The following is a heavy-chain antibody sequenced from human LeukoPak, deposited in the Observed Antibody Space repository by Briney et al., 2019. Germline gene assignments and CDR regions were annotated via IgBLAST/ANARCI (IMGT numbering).Heavy chain of an antibody. Sequence: GGSLRLSCAASGFTFSSYAMSWVRQAPGKGLEWVSAISGSGGGTYYADSVKGRFTISRDNSKNTLYLQMNSLRAEDTAVYYCAKAQLRYFDWPDYWGQGTLVTVSS. J-gene: IGHJ4*02. CDR2: ISGSGGGT. V-gene: IGHV3-23*01. CDR3: AKAQLRYFDWPDY. CDR1: GFTFSSYA. D-gene: IGHD3-9*01.